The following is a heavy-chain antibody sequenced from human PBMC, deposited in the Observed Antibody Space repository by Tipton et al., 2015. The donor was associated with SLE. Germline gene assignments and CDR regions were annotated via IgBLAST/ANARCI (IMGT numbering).Heavy chain of an antibody. D-gene: IGHD6-19*01. Sequence: GHVTISADKSISTAYLQWSSLKASDTAMYYCARHNPGDPQWVDYWGQGTLVTVSS. V-gene: IGHV5-10-1*01. CDR3: ARHNPGDPQWVDY. J-gene: IGHJ4*02.